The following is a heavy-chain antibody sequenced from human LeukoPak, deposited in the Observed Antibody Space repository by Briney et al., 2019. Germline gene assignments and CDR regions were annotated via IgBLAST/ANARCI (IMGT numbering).Heavy chain of an antibody. Sequence: SETLSLTCTVSGGSISSYYWSWVRQPPGKGLECIGYIYYSGSTNYNPSLKSRVTISVDTSKNQFSLKLLSVTAADTAVYYCASSKGVTMVRGVINWFDPWGQGTLVTVSS. CDR3: ASSKGVTMVRGVINWFDP. J-gene: IGHJ5*02. D-gene: IGHD3-10*01. CDR1: GGSISSYY. CDR2: IYYSGST. V-gene: IGHV4-59*01.